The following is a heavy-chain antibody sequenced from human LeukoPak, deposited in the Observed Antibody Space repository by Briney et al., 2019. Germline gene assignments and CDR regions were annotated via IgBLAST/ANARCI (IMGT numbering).Heavy chain of an antibody. J-gene: IGHJ4*02. CDR1: GFSLSSYA. Sequence: GGSLRLSCTVSGFSLSSYAMSWVRRAPGKGLEWVSATSSSDDGKYYADSVRGRFTISRDNSRNTMYLQMNSLRAEDAAVYYCAKSGYNRFDYWGQGTLVTVSS. V-gene: IGHV3-23*01. CDR3: AKSGYNRFDY. D-gene: IGHD5-24*01. CDR2: TSSSDDGK.